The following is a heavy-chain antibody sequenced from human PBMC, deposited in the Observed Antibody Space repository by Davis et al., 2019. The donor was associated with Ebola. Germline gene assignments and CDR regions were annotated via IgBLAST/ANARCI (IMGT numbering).Heavy chain of an antibody. CDR2: TYYSSKWYN. CDR1: GDSVSSGG. V-gene: IGHV6-1*01. J-gene: IGHJ6*04. D-gene: IGHD5-12*01. CDR3: ARGWLRGGMDV. Sequence: HSQTLSLTCAISGDSVSSGGWNWIRQSPSRGLAWLGRTYYSSKWYNDYAVSVKSRITINPDTSKNEFSLQLTSVTPEDTAVYYCARGWLRGGMDVWDKGTTVTVSS.